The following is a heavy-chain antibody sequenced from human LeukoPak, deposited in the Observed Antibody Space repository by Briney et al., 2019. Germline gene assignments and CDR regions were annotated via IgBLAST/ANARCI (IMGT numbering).Heavy chain of an antibody. CDR1: GGSIGSYY. CDR2: IYYSGST. Sequence: SETLSLTCTVSGGSIGSYYWSWIRQPPGKGLEWIGYIYYSGSTNYNPSLKSRVTISVDTSKNQFSLKLSSVTAADTAVYYCARAQLVVITPDAFDIWGQGTMVTVSS. J-gene: IGHJ3*02. V-gene: IGHV4-59*01. D-gene: IGHD3-22*01. CDR3: ARAQLVVITPDAFDI.